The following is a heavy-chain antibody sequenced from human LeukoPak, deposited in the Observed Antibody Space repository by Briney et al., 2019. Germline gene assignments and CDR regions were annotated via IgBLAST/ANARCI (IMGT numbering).Heavy chain of an antibody. V-gene: IGHV3-9*01. J-gene: IGHJ6*02. CDR1: GCTFKDYA. Sequence: PGGSLRLSCAASGCTFKDYAMHWVRQAPGKGLEWVSAITWSSGSIVYADSVKGRFTISRDNAKNFLYLQMNTLRLEDTALYYCAKDVGPDYHYGMDVWGQGTTVTVSS. CDR2: ITWSSGSI. CDR3: AKDVGPDYHYGMDV.